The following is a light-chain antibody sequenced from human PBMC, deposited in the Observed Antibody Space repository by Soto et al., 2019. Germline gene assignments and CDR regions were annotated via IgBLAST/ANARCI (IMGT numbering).Light chain of an antibody. V-gene: IGLV2-14*01. CDR1: SSDVGGYNS. J-gene: IGLJ3*02. CDR2: EVS. Sequence: QSALTQPASVSGSPGQSITISCTGTSSDVGGYNSVSWYQQHPGKAPKLMIYEVSNRPSGVYNRFSGAKSGNTASLTISGLQAEDGGDYYCSSYTSSSTWVFGGGTQLTVL. CDR3: SSYTSSSTWV.